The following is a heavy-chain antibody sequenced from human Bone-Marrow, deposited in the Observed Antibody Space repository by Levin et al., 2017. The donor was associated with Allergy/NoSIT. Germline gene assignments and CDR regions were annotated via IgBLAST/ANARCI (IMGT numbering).Heavy chain of an antibody. V-gene: IGHV3-23*01. J-gene: IGHJ5*01. CDR2: IRATGSHS. CDR1: GFTFRNSG. CDR3: AKMFYGSGTYGWFDS. D-gene: IGHD3-10*01. Sequence: PGGSLRLSCVASGFTFRNSGMSWVRQAPGKGLEWVSTIRATGSHSFYADSVKGRFTISRDDSKNTLYLQMNSLRVDDTAVYYCAKMFYGSGTYGWFDSWGRGTLVSVSS.